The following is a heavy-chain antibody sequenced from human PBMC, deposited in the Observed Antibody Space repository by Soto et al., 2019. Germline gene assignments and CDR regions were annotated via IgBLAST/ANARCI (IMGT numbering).Heavy chain of an antibody. D-gene: IGHD1-26*01. Sequence: QVQLVQSGAEVKKPGASVKVPCKASAYTFTSYYMHWVRQAPGQGLEWMGIINPSGGSTSYAQKFQGRVTMTRDTSMSTVYMELSSLRSEDTAVYYCAGGSYSGYWGQGTLVTVSS. CDR3: AGGSYSGY. V-gene: IGHV1-46*03. CDR2: INPSGGST. CDR1: AYTFTSYY. J-gene: IGHJ4*02.